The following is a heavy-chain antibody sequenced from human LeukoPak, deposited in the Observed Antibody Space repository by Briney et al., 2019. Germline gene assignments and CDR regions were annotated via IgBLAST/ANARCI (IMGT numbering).Heavy chain of an antibody. Sequence: GTLSLSCTASVGTFSSYYWNWVRQPPGKGLEWIGIIYYGGRIDYNASVKSGVPISADQSTNQFSLKQSSVLAAETAVWYWAGHLGQNDAFDIWGQGTMVTVSS. CDR2: IYYGGRI. D-gene: IGHD3-16*01. V-gene: IGHV4-59*08. CDR3: AGHLGQNDAFDI. CDR1: VGTFSSYY. J-gene: IGHJ3*02.